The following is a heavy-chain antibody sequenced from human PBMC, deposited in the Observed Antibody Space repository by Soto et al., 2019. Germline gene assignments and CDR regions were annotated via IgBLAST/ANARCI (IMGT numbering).Heavy chain of an antibody. CDR1: GYNFPGNY. D-gene: IGHD2-2*01. CDR3: ARGYCSSSGCSHYFDY. CDR2: INPTTGGT. V-gene: IGHV1-2*02. Sequence: QVQLVQSGAGVKKPGASVKVSCKGSGYNFPGNYMHWLRQAPGQGLEWMALINPTTGGTSYAQKFQGRATMTWDKPISTAYMELSRLTSDDTAIYYCARGYCSSSGCSHYFDYWGQGTLVTVSS. J-gene: IGHJ4*02.